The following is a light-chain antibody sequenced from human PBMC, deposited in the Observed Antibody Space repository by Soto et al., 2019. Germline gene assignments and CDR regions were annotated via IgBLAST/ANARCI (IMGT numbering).Light chain of an antibody. V-gene: IGLV2-14*01. J-gene: IGLJ2*01. CDR2: DVS. CDR3: RSQAVSSTLV. Sequence: QSVLTQPASVSGSPGQSITISCTGTSSDIGGYNYVSWYQQHPGKAPKLMIYDVSNRPSGVSNRFSGSKSGNTASLTISGLQAEDEADYYCRSQAVSSTLVFGGGTKVTVL. CDR1: SSDIGGYNY.